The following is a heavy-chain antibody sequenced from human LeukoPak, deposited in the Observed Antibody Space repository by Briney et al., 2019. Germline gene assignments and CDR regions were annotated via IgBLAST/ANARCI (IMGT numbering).Heavy chain of an antibody. CDR2: IIPIFGTA. CDR1: GYTFTGYY. J-gene: IGHJ4*02. CDR3: ASRGYGSGSYYGSDY. V-gene: IGHV1-69*13. Sequence: SVKVSYKASGYTFTGYYMHWVRQAPGQGLEWMGGIIPIFGTANYAQKFQGRVTITADESTSTAYMELSSLRSEDTAVYYCASRGYGSGSYYGSDYWGQGTLVTVSS. D-gene: IGHD3-10*01.